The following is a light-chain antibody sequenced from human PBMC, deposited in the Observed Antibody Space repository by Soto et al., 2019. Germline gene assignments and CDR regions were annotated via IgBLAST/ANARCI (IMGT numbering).Light chain of an antibody. CDR1: SSNIGANYD. CDR2: GNN. Sequence: QSVLTQPPSVSGAPGQRVTISCTGSSSNIGANYDVQWYQQLPGTAPKLLIYGNNNRPSGVPDRISGSKSGASASLAITGLQAADEAHYYCQSYDSSLSGVVFGGGTQLTVL. CDR3: QSYDSSLSGVV. V-gene: IGLV1-40*01. J-gene: IGLJ2*01.